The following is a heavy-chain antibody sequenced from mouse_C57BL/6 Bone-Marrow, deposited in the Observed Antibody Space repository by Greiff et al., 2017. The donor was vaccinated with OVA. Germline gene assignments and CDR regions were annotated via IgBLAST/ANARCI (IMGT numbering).Heavy chain of an antibody. V-gene: IGHV3-6*01. CDR2: ISYDGSN. D-gene: IGHD2-4*01. J-gene: IGHJ2*01. Sequence: EVHLVESGPGLVKPSQSLSLTCSVTGYSITSGYYWNWIRQFPGNKLEWMGYISYDGSNNYNPSLKNRISITRDTSKNQFFLKLNSVTTEDTATYYCARGIIYFDYWGQGTTLTVSS. CDR3: ARGIIYFDY. CDR1: GYSITSGYY.